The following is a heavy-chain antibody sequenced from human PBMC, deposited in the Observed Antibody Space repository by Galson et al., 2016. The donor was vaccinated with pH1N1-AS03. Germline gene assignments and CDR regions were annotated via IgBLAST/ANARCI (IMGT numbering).Heavy chain of an antibody. CDR1: GFTFRIHE. Sequence: SLRLSCAAFGFTFRIHEMNWVRQAPGKGLEWVAYISDSGGARYHADSVKGRFTTSRDNDRKSLHLQMNSLRVEDTAIYYCARDLKWGFGGGLTYGMDVWGQGTTVTVSS. V-gene: IGHV3-48*03. D-gene: IGHD5-12*01. J-gene: IGHJ6*02. CDR3: ARDLKWGFGGGLTYGMDV. CDR2: ISDSGGAR.